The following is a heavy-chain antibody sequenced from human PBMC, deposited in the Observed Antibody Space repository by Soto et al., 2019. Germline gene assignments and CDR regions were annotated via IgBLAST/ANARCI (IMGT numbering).Heavy chain of an antibody. CDR3: TRGAWYFDL. Sequence: QLQLQESGSGLVKPSQTLSLTCAVSGGSISSGGYSWSWTRQPPGKGLEWIGNIYHSGRTSYNPSLKSRVTLSVDRSKNQFSLKLSSVTAADTAVYYCTRGAWYFDLWGRGTLVTVSS. V-gene: IGHV4-30-2*01. J-gene: IGHJ2*01. CDR2: IYHSGRT. CDR1: GGSISSGGYS.